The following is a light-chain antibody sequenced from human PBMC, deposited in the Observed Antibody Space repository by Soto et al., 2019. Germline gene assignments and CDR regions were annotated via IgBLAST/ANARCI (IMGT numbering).Light chain of an antibody. CDR1: QSVSTN. CDR2: GAS. V-gene: IGKV3-15*01. CDR3: QQYHNWPPWT. Sequence: EIVMTQSPATLSVSPGERATLSCRASQSVSTNLAWYQQKPGQAPRLLIYGASTRATGIPVRFSGSGSGTAFTLTISSLQSEDFAVYYCQQYHNWPPWTFGQGTKV. J-gene: IGKJ1*01.